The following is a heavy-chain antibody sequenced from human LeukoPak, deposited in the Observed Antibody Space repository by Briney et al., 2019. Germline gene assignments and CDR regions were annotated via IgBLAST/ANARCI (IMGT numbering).Heavy chain of an antibody. D-gene: IGHD3-9*01. CDR2: ISSDGSNT. CDR1: GFTFSSHW. V-gene: IGHV3-74*01. CDR3: AREDILTGYDY. Sequence: GGSLRLSCAASGFTFSSHWMHWVRQAPGKGLVWVSRISSDGSNTPYVDSVKGRFTISRDNARNTLYLQMNSLRAEDTAVYYCAREDILTGYDYWGQGTLVTVSS. J-gene: IGHJ4*02.